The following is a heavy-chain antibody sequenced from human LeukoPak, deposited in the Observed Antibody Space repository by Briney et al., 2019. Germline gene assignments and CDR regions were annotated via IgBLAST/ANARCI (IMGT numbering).Heavy chain of an antibody. J-gene: IGHJ2*01. D-gene: IGHD1-26*01. V-gene: IGHV6-1*01. Sequence: SQTLSLTCAISGDSVSSNSAAWNWIRQSPSRGLEWLGRTYYRSKWYNDYAVSVKSRITINPDTSKNQFSLQLNSVTPEDTAVYYCARVGAATTTPTGYFDLWGRGTLVTVSS. CDR1: GDSVSSNSAA. CDR3: ARVGAATTTPTGYFDL. CDR2: TYYRSKWYN.